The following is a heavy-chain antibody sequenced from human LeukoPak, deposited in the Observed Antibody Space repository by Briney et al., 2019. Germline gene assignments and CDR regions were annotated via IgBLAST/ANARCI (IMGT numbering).Heavy chain of an antibody. CDR1: GFTFSRYW. CDR2: INSDGSST. J-gene: IGHJ4*02. CDR3: ARGPAANSGNYYVGDY. D-gene: IGHD1-26*01. Sequence: GGSLRLSCAASGFTFSRYWMHWVRQAPGKGLVWVSRINSDGSSTSYADSVKGRFTISRDNAKNTLYLQMNSLRAEDTGVYYCARGPAANSGNYYVGDYWGQGTLVTVSS. V-gene: IGHV3-74*01.